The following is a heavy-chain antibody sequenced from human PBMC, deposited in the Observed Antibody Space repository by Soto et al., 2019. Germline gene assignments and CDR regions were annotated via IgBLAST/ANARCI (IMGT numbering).Heavy chain of an antibody. Sequence: WGSLRLSCAAAGFPFSSYAMSWVRQAPGKGLEWVSAISGSGGSTYYAGSVKGRSTISIDNSKNTLYLQMNSLRAEDTAVYYCANDWRLQFDYWGQGTLVTVSS. J-gene: IGHJ4*02. CDR1: GFPFSSYA. V-gene: IGHV3-23*01. CDR2: ISGSGGST. D-gene: IGHD3-3*01. CDR3: ANDWRLQFDY.